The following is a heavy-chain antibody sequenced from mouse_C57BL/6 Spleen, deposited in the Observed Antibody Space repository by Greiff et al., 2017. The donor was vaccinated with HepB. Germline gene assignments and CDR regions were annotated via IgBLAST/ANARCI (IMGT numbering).Heavy chain of an antibody. CDR3: TGGSGYGYYAMDY. CDR2: IDPEDGDT. V-gene: IGHV14-1*01. CDR1: GFNIKDYY. J-gene: IGHJ4*01. Sequence: EVQLQQSGAELVRPGASVKLSCTASGFNIKDYYMHWVKQRPEQGLEWIGRIDPEDGDTEYDPKFQGKATMTADTSSNTAYLQLSSLTSEDTAVYYCTGGSGYGYYAMDYWGQGTSVTVAS. D-gene: IGHD3-2*02.